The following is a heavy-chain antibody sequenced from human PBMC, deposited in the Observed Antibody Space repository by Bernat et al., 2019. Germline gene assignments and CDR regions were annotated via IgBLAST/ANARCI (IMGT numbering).Heavy chain of an antibody. CDR1: GFTFSSYE. J-gene: IGHJ4*02. CDR2: ISSSGSTI. V-gene: IGHV3-48*03. D-gene: IGHD6-13*01. CDR3: ARNGIAAAGTRRRYYFDY. Sequence: EVQLVESGGGLVQPGGSLRLSCAASGFTFSSYEMNWVRQAPGKGLEWVSYISSSGSTIYYADSVKGRFTISRDNAKNSLYLQMNSLRAEDTAVYYCARNGIAAAGTRRRYYFDYWGQGTLVTVSS.